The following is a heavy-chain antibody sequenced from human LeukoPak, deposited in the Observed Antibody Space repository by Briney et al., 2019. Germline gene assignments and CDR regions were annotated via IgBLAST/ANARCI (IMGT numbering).Heavy chain of an antibody. V-gene: IGHV3-21*01. CDR3: ARDTHYCSGGSCYH. CDR1: GFTFSSYS. D-gene: IGHD2-15*01. J-gene: IGHJ4*02. CDR2: ISSSSSYI. Sequence: GGSLRLSCAASGFTFSSYSMNWVRHAPGKGLEGVSSISSSSSYIYYADSVKGRFTISRDNAKDSLYLQMNSLRAEDTAVYYCARDTHYCSGGSCYHWGQGTLVTVSS.